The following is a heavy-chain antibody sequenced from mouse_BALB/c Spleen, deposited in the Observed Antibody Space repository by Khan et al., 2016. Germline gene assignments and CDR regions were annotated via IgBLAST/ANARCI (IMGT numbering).Heavy chain of an antibody. J-gene: IGHJ4*01. D-gene: IGHD2-14*01. CDR3: AAYYRDAMDY. V-gene: IGHV9-3-1*01. CDR1: GYTFTNYG. CDR2: INTYTGEP. Sequence: QIQLVQSGPELKKPGETVKISCKASGYTFTNYGMNWVKQAPGKGLKWMGWINTYTGEPTYADDFKGRFAFSLETSASTAYLQINNLKNEDTATYVGAAYYRDAMDYWGQGTSVTVSS.